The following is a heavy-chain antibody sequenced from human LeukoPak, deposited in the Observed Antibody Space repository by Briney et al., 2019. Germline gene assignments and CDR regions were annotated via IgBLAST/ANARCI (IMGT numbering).Heavy chain of an antibody. CDR1: GFTFSSYV. V-gene: IGHV3-23*01. J-gene: IGHJ4*02. CDR3: AKRGQWLARGPFDY. CDR2: IISGGST. Sequence: GGSLRLSCAASGFTFSSYVMSWVRQAPGKGLEWVSAIISGGSTYYADSVKGRFTISRDNSKNTLYLQMNSLRAEDTAVYYCAKRGQWLARGPFDYWGQGTLVTVSS. D-gene: IGHD6-19*01.